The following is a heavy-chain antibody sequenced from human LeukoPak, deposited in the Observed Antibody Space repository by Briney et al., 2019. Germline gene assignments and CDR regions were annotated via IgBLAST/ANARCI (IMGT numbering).Heavy chain of an antibody. Sequence: SVKVSCKASGGSFRSYTISWVRQAPGQGLEWMGRIIPILGIANYAQKFQGRVTITADKSTSTAYMELSSLRSEDTAVYYCARGPSQWFGESAFDIWGQGTMVTVSS. CDR1: GGSFRSYT. CDR2: IIPILGIA. J-gene: IGHJ3*02. CDR3: ARGPSQWFGESAFDI. D-gene: IGHD3-10*01. V-gene: IGHV1-69*02.